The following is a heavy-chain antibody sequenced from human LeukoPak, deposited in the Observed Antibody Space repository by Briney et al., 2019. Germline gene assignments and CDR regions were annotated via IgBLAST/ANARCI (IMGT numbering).Heavy chain of an antibody. V-gene: IGHV3-15*01. Sequence: PGESLRLSCAASGFTFSNAWMSWVRQAPSKGLTWVGRIKSKTDGGTTDYAAPVKGRFTISRDDSKNTLYLQMNNLKTEDTAVDYCTTGPLYPSFDYWSPGTMVTGSS. CDR1: GFTFSNAW. CDR3: TTGPLYPSFDY. CDR2: IKSKTDGGTT. D-gene: IGHD2-2*02. J-gene: IGHJ4*02.